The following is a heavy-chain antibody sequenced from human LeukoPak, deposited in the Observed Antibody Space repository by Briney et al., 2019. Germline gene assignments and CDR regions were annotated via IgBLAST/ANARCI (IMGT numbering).Heavy chain of an antibody. CDR2: IYYSGST. Sequence: SETLSLTCTVSGGSISSYYWSWLRQPPGKGLEWIGYIYYSGSTNYNPSLKSRVTISVDTSKNQFSLKLSSVTAADTAVYYCARGGQQLQYYFDYWGQGTLVTVSS. V-gene: IGHV4-59*01. CDR3: ARGGQQLQYYFDY. J-gene: IGHJ4*02. D-gene: IGHD6-13*01. CDR1: GGSISSYY.